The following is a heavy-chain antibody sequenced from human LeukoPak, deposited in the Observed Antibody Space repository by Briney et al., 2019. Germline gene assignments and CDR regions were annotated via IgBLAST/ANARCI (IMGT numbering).Heavy chain of an antibody. CDR3: ARELWAAAGTGY. D-gene: IGHD6-13*01. Sequence: GGSLRLSCAASGFTFNSYGMSWVRQAPGKGLEWVTFIRNDGSKKYYADSVKGRFTISRDNSKNTLYLQMNNLRAEDTAVYYCARELWAAAGTGYWGQGTLVTVSS. V-gene: IGHV3-33*08. J-gene: IGHJ4*02. CDR2: IRNDGSKK. CDR1: GFTFNSYG.